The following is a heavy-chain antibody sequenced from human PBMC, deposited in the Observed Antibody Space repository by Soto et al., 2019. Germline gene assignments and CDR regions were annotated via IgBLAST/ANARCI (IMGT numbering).Heavy chain of an antibody. CDR3: ARDATRGGDFDF. Sequence: PGGSLRLSCAASGFIFSTYWMGWVRQAPGKRLEWVAKIKEDGNEEYYVDSVRGRFTISRDNAKNSLSLQMNSLRAEDTAVYYCARDATRGGDFDFWGQGTLVTVSS. CDR1: GFIFSTYW. V-gene: IGHV3-7*01. D-gene: IGHD3-16*01. CDR2: IKEDGNEE. J-gene: IGHJ4*02.